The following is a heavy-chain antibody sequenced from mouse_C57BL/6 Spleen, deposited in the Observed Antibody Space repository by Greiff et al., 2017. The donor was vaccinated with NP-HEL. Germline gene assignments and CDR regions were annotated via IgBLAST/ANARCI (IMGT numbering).Heavy chain of an antibody. CDR1: GYTFTDYY. V-gene: IGHV1-26*01. CDR2: INPNNGGT. Sequence: EVQLQQSGPELVKPGASVKISCKASGYTFTDYYMNWVKQSHGKSLEWIGDINPNNGGTSYNQKFKGKATLTVDKSSSTAYMELRSLTSEDSAVYYCARSEGEYYFDYWGQGTTLTVSS. J-gene: IGHJ2*01. CDR3: ARSEGEYYFDY.